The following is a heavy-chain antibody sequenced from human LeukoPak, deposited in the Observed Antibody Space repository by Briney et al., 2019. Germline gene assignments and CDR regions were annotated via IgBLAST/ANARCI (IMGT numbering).Heavy chain of an antibody. D-gene: IGHD2-2*01. CDR2: INPNTGDT. CDR3: ARGAPMPYCSSTSCYAANYYYYMDV. CDR1: GYTFTGYY. J-gene: IGHJ6*03. Sequence: ASVKVSCKASGYTFTGYYIHYVRQAFGQGLEWMGWINPNTGDTKYAQKFQGRVTMTRNTSISTAYMELSSLRSEDTAVYYCARGAPMPYCSSTSCYAANYYYYMDVWGKGTTVTISS. V-gene: IGHV1-2*02.